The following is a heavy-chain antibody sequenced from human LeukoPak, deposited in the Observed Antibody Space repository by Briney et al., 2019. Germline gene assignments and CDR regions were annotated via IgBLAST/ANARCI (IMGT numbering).Heavy chain of an antibody. CDR1: GFTFSSYS. Sequence: GGSLRLSCAASGFTFSSYSMNWVRQAPGKGLEWVSSISSSSSYIYYADSVKGRFTISRDDAKDSLYLQMNSLRAEDTAVYYCASCSGGSCYSGRIDYWGQGTLVTVSS. D-gene: IGHD2-15*01. J-gene: IGHJ4*02. CDR2: ISSSSSYI. CDR3: ASCSGGSCYSGRIDY. V-gene: IGHV3-21*01.